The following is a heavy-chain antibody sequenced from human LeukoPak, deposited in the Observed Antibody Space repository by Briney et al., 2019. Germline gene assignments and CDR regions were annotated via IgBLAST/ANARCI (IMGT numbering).Heavy chain of an antibody. CDR3: ARGLPLGYCTYGGCYPPKHFDF. D-gene: IGHD2-8*01. Sequence: ASVKVSCKASGYTFTSYDINWVRQAPGQGLEWMGWVNPKSGNTGYKQKFQARVTITRDTSITTAYMELSSLTSDDTAVYFCARGLPLGYCTYGGCYPPKHFDFWGQGTLVTVSS. V-gene: IGHV1-8*03. CDR2: VNPKSGNT. J-gene: IGHJ4*02. CDR1: GYTFTSYD.